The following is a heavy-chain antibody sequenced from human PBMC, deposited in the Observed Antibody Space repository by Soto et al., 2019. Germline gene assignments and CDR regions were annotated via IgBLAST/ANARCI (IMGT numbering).Heavy chain of an antibody. V-gene: IGHV3-23*01. CDR2: ISGSGGST. CDR1: GFTFSSYA. Sequence: GGSLRLSXAASGFTFSSYAMSWVRQAPGKGLEWVSAISGSGGSTYYADSVKGRFTISRDNSKNTLYLQMNSLRAEDTAVYYCAKNTELLLSYYFDYWGQGTLVTVSS. CDR3: AKNTELLLSYYFDY. J-gene: IGHJ4*02. D-gene: IGHD1-26*01.